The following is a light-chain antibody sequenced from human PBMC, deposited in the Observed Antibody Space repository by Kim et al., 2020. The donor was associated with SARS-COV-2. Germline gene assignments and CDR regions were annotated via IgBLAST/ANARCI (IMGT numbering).Light chain of an antibody. CDR1: QSVSRW. J-gene: IGKJ1*01. CDR3: QHRQT. V-gene: IGKV1-5*01. CDR2: DGS. Sequence: STLSAYVGDRVTLTCRASQSVSRWLAWYQQKPGKAPKLLIYDGSNLQSGVPSRFSGSGSGTEFTLTISSLQPDDFAIYYCQHRQTFGQGTKVEIK.